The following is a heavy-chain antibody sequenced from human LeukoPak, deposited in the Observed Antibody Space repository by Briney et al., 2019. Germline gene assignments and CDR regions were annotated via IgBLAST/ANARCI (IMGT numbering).Heavy chain of an antibody. Sequence: SETLSLTCTVSGGSISSYDWSWIRQPAGKGLEWIGRIYNSGSTNYNPSLKSRVIMSVDTSKNQFSLKLNSVTAADTAVYCCVRIGFLDAFDIWGQGTMVTVSS. CDR3: VRIGFLDAFDI. J-gene: IGHJ3*02. V-gene: IGHV4-4*07. CDR1: GGSISSYD. D-gene: IGHD3-3*01. CDR2: IYNSGST.